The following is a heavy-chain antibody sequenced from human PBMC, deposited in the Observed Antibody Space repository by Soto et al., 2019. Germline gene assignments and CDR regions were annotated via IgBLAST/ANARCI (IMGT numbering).Heavy chain of an antibody. Sequence: SETLSLTCTVSGGSISSGGYYWSWIRQHPGKGLEWIGYIYYSGSTYYNPSLKSRVTISVDTSKNQFSLKLSSVTAADTAVYYCARDRFSFRDRRREYYGMDVWGQGTTVTVSS. J-gene: IGHJ6*02. CDR3: ARDRFSFRDRRREYYGMDV. V-gene: IGHV4-31*03. CDR2: IYYSGST. D-gene: IGHD2-21*01. CDR1: GGSISSGGYY.